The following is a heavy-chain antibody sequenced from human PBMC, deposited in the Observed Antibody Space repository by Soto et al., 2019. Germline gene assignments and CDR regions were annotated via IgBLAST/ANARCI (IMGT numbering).Heavy chain of an antibody. CDR1: GGSISSHY. J-gene: IGHJ5*02. D-gene: IGHD3-16*02. V-gene: IGHV4-59*11. CDR3: ARNSIGSLNWFDP. CDR2: IYYSGST. Sequence: QVQLQESGPGLVKPSETLSLICTVSGGSISSHYWSWIRQPPGKGLEWIGYIYYSGSTNYNPSLKSRVTISVDTSKNQFSLKLSSVTAADTAVYYCARNSIGSLNWFDPWGQGTLVTVSS.